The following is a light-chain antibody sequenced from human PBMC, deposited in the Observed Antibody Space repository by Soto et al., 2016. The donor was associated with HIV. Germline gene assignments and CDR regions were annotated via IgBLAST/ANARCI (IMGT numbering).Light chain of an antibody. V-gene: IGKV1-39*01. CDR2: GTS. Sequence: IQMTQSPPSLSASVGDRVTITCQASQDITNSLNWYQQKPGKAPKLLIYGTSSNIAGVPSRFSGSGSGTDFSLTIRSLQPEDFATYYCQQSYTTPLTLGQGTRLEFK. J-gene: IGKJ5*01. CDR3: QQSYTTPLT. CDR1: QDITNS.